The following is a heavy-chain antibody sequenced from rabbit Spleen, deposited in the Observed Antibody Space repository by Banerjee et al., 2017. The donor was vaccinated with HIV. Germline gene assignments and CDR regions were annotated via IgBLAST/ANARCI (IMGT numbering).Heavy chain of an antibody. J-gene: IGHJ2*01. D-gene: IGHD1-1*01. CDR3: ARDSGDWCFDV. CDR1: GFSFGDRDV. Sequence: QEQLEESGGGLVKPEGSLTLTCKASGFSFGDRDVMCWVRQAPGKGLEWIACIDTNDGDTDYANWPKGRFTISKTSSTTVTLQMTSLTAADTATYFCARDSGDWCFDVWGPGTLVTVS. CDR2: IDTNDGDT. V-gene: IGHV1S45*01.